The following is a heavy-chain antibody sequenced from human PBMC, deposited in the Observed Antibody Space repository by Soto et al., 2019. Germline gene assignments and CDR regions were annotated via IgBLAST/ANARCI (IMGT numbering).Heavy chain of an antibody. V-gene: IGHV1-2*02. CDR2: IDPKSGGT. CDR3: VRVSVDVPE. D-gene: IGHD5-12*01. J-gene: IGHJ4*02. CDR1: GPTFIAYY. Sequence: QLVQSGAEVKKPGASVMVSCKTSGPTFIAYYIHWVRQAPGQGLEWMGWIDPKSGGTTYEQKFLGRVTMTRDTAINTAYMDLNRLTSDDTAVYYCVRVSVDVPEWGQGTLITVSS.